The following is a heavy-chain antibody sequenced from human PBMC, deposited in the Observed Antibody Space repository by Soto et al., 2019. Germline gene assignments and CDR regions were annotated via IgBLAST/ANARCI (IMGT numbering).Heavy chain of an antibody. Sequence: QVQLVESGGGVVQPGRSLRLSCAASGFTFSSYGMHWVRQAPGKGLEWVAVISYDGSNKYYADSVKGRLTISRDNSKNTLYLQINSLRAEDTAVYYCAKGQHCSTTSCYFDYYGVDVW. CDR2: ISYDGSNK. CDR3: AKGQHCSTTSCYFDYYGVDV. D-gene: IGHD2-2*01. CDR1: GFTFSSYG. J-gene: IGHJ6*01. V-gene: IGHV3-30*18.